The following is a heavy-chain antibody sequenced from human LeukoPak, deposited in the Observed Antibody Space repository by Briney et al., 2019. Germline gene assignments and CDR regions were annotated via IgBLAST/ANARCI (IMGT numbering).Heavy chain of an antibody. D-gene: IGHD5-18*01. CDR1: GFTFSSSV. CDR3: ARDLYTYGHGVGY. CDR2: ISSSSSTI. Sequence: GGSLRLSCAASGFTFSSSVMSWVRQAPGKGLEWVSYISSSSSTIYYADSVKGRFTISRDNAKNSLYLQMNSLRDEDTALYYCARDLYTYGHGVGYWGQGTLVTVSS. V-gene: IGHV3-48*02. J-gene: IGHJ4*02.